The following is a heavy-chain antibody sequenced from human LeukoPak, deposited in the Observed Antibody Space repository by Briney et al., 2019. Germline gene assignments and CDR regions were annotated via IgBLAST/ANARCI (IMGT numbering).Heavy chain of an antibody. CDR3: VRYSSNWYVKNSLDY. D-gene: IGHD6-13*01. Sequence: ASVKVSCKASGYTFTSYGISWVRQAPGQGLEWMGWISAYNGNTNYAQKFQGRVTMTTDTSTSTAYMELRSLRSDDTAVYYCVRYSSNWYVKNSLDYWGQGTLVTVSS. CDR2: ISAYNGNT. CDR1: GYTFTSYG. V-gene: IGHV1-18*01. J-gene: IGHJ4*02.